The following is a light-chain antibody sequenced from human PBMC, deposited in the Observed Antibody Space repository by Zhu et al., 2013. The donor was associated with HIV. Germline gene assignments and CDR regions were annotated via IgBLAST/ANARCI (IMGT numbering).Light chain of an antibody. J-gene: IGKJ4*01. CDR3: QQYNNWPLT. Sequence: EIVMTQSPATLSVSSGERATLSCRASQGIGNNLAWYQHKPGQAPRLLVFGASSRATGIPDRFSGSGFETEFTLTISSLQSEDFTIYYCQQYNNWPLTFGGGTKVEIE. V-gene: IGKV3-15*01. CDR2: GAS. CDR1: QGIGNN.